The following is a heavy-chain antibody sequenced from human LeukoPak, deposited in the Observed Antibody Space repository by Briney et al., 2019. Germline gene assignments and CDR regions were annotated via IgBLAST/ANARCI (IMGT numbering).Heavy chain of an antibody. Sequence: ASVKVSCKASGYTFTGYYMPWVRQAPGQGLEWMGRINPNSGGTNYAQKFQGRVTMTRDTSISTAYMELSRLRSDDTAVYYCARWGNYYDSSGKPIDYWGQGTLVTVSS. CDR3: ARWGNYYDSSGKPIDY. J-gene: IGHJ4*02. CDR2: INPNSGGT. V-gene: IGHV1-2*06. D-gene: IGHD3-22*01. CDR1: GYTFTGYY.